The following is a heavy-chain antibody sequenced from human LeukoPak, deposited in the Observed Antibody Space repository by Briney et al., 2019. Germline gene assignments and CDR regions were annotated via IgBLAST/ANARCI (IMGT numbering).Heavy chain of an antibody. Sequence: ASVKVSCKASGYTFTSYDINWGRQATGQGLEWMGWMNANSGITGYAQKLQGRVTMTRNTSISTAYMELSSLRSEDTAVYYCARSIRFLEWLCETRVCPKKYYFDYWGQGTLVTVSS. CDR1: GYTFTSYD. D-gene: IGHD3-3*01. V-gene: IGHV1-8*01. CDR2: MNANSGIT. J-gene: IGHJ4*02. CDR3: ARSIRFLEWLCETRVCPKKYYFDY.